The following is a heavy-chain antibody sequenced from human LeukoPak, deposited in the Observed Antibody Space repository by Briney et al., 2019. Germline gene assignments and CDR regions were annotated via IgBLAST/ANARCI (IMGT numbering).Heavy chain of an antibody. CDR1: GFTFSSYD. J-gene: IGHJ4*02. CDR2: ISGSGGSK. Sequence: GGSLRLSCAASGFTFSSYDMSWVRQAPGKGLEWVSDISGSGGSKYYADSVKGRFTISRDNTKNTLYLQMNSLRGDGTAVYYCAKNGGSYYRPFVYWGQGALVTVSS. V-gene: IGHV3-23*01. D-gene: IGHD1-26*01. CDR3: AKNGGSYYRPFVY.